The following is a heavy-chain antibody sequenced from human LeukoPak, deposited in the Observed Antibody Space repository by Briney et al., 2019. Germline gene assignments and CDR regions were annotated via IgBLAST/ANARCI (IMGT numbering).Heavy chain of an antibody. CDR3: ARVATEQWFDP. J-gene: IGHJ5*02. CDR1: GGSISSGDYY. Sequence: XCTXSGGSISSGDYYWSWIRQPPGKGLEWIGYIYYSGSTYYNPSLKSRVTISVDTSKNQFSLKLGSVTAADTAVYYCARVATEQWFDPWGQGTLVTVSS. CDR2: IYYSGST. V-gene: IGHV4-30-4*08. D-gene: IGHD1/OR15-1a*01.